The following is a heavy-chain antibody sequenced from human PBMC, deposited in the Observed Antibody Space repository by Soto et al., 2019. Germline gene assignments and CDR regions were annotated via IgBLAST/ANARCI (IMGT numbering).Heavy chain of an antibody. V-gene: IGHV1-69*01. J-gene: IGHJ5*02. CDR2: IIPIFGTA. CDR1: GGTFSSYA. CDR3: ARVGGVGSGSYKTTNWFDP. D-gene: IGHD3-10*01. Sequence: QVQLVQSGAEVKKPGSSVKVSCKASGGTFSSYAISWVRQAPGQGLEWMGGIIPIFGTANYAQKFQGRVTITANESTSTAYMGVSSLRSGYTAVYYGARVGGVGSGSYKTTNWFDPWGQGTLVTVSS.